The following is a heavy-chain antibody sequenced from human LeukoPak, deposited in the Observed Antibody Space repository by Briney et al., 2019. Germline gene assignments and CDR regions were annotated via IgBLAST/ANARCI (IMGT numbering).Heavy chain of an antibody. CDR2: IIPIFGTA. Sequence: GASVKVSCKASGGTFSSYAISWVRQAPGQGLEWMGGIIPIFGTANYAQKFQGRVTITADESTSTAYMELSSLRSGDTAVYYCARDNSVRDEAWWFNPWGQGTLVTVSS. CDR3: ARDNSVRDEAWWFNP. CDR1: GGTFSSYA. V-gene: IGHV1-69*13. D-gene: IGHD5-24*01. J-gene: IGHJ5*02.